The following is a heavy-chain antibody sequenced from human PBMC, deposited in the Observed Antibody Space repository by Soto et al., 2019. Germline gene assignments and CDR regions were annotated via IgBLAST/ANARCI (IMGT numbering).Heavy chain of an antibody. CDR2: IYYSGST. Sequence: QVQLQESGPGLVKPSQTLSLTCTVSGGSISSGGYYWSWIRQHPGKGLEWIGYIYYSGSTYYNPSLKSRVTISVDTSKSQFSLQLSSGTAGDTAVYYCARVQGYIGAFDIWGQGTMVTVSS. CDR1: GGSISSGGYY. CDR3: ARVQGYIGAFDI. D-gene: IGHD3-16*02. J-gene: IGHJ3*02. V-gene: IGHV4-31*03.